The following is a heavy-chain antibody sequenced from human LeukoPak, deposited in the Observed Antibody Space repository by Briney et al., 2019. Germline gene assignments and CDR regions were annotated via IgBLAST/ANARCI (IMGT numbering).Heavy chain of an antibody. CDR3: ARHTNNYILRPLDD. CDR1: GYSISSGYY. V-gene: IGHV4-38-2*01. D-gene: IGHD2/OR15-2a*01. J-gene: IGHJ4*02. Sequence: SETLSLTCAVSGYSISSGYYWGWIRPPPGKGLQWIGSIYHSGSTYYDPSLQSRLTLSIDTSKNQFSLEVTSVTAADTAVYYCARHTNNYILRPLDDWGQGTLVTVSS. CDR2: IYHSGST.